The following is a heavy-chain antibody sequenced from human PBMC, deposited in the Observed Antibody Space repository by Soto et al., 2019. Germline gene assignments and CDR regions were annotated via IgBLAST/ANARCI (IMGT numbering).Heavy chain of an antibody. CDR3: ARGPAAAYFDY. CDR1: GFTVSSNY. Sequence: EVQLVESGGGLVQPGGSLRLSCTASGFTVSSNYMSWVRQAPGKGLEWVSVIYSGGSTYYADSVKGRFTISRDNSKNTLYLQMNSLRAEDTAVYYCARGPAAAYFDYWGQGTLVTVSS. J-gene: IGHJ4*02. V-gene: IGHV3-66*01. D-gene: IGHD2-2*01. CDR2: IYSGGST.